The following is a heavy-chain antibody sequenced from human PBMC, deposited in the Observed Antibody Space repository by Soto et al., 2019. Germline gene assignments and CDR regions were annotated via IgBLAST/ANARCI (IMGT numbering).Heavy chain of an antibody. V-gene: IGHV3-74*01. CDR2: LNSGGSST. CDR3: AREHPTDIRGGNYGMDV. J-gene: IGHJ6*02. Sequence: EVQLVESGGGSVQPGGSLRLSCAASGFTLSDYWMHWVRQVPGKGLVWVSRLNSGGSSTRYADSVKGRFTISRDNAMNLWFLQRNSLRVEDTAVYFCAREHPTDIRGGNYGMDVCGQGATVTVSS. D-gene: IGHD2-15*01. CDR1: GFTLSDYW.